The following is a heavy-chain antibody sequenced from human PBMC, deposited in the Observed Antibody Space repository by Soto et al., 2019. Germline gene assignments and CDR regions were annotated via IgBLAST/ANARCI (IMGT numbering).Heavy chain of an antibody. CDR1: RFTFSDYY. CDR3: ARANLGGESNGMDV. CDR2: ISSSGSTI. D-gene: IGHD3-16*01. Sequence: PGGSLRLSCAASRFTFSDYYMNWIRQAPGKGLEWVSYISSSGSTIYYADSVKGRFTISRDNANNSLYLQMSSLRAEDTAVYHCARANLGGESNGMDVWGQGTTVTVSS. V-gene: IGHV3-11*01. J-gene: IGHJ6*02.